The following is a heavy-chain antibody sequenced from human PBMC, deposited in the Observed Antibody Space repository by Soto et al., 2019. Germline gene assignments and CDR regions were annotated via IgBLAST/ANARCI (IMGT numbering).Heavy chain of an antibody. V-gene: IGHV5-51*01. CDR3: ARGGGVWFGELCALDY. Sequence: GESLKISCKGSGYSFTSYWIGWVRQMPGKGLEWMGIIYPGDSDTRYSPSFQGQVTISVDTSKNQFSLKLSSVTAADTAVYYCARGGGVWFGELCALDYWGQGTLVTVSS. D-gene: IGHD3-10*01. J-gene: IGHJ4*02. CDR1: GYSFTSYW. CDR2: IYPGDSDT.